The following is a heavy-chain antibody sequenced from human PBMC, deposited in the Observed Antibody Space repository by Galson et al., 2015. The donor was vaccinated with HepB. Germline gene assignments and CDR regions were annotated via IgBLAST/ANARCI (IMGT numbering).Heavy chain of an antibody. V-gene: IGHV1-46*01. D-gene: IGHD6-13*01. Sequence: SVKVSCKASGYTFTSYYMHWVRQAPGQGLEWMGIINPSGGSTSYAQKFQGRVTMTRDTSTSTVYMELSSLRSEDTAVYYCARDGYSSSWSLVLGGNWFDPWGQGTLVTVSS. CDR2: INPSGGST. CDR3: ARDGYSSSWSLVLGGNWFDP. CDR1: GYTFTSYY. J-gene: IGHJ5*02.